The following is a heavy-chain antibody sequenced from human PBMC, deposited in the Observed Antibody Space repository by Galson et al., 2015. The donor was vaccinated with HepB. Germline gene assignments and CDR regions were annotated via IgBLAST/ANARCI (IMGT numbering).Heavy chain of an antibody. D-gene: IGHD3-10*01. J-gene: IGHJ4*02. CDR3: ARAPRGSGSFADY. CDR1: GFAFRSDS. Sequence: SLRLSCAASGFAFRSDSMTWVRQAPGQGLEWVSYINSNSRYIYYADSMKGRFTISRDNAKNSLYLQMNSLRVEDTAVYYCARAPRGSGSFADYWGQGTLVTVSS. CDR2: INSNSRYI. V-gene: IGHV3-21*01.